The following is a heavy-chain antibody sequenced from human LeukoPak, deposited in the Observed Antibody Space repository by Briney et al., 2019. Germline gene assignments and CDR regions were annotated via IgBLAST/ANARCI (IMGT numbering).Heavy chain of an antibody. J-gene: IGHJ4*02. CDR2: IYYSGNT. Sequence: PSGTLSLTCTVSGGSISSYYWSWIRQPPGEGLEWIGYIYYSGNTNYNPPLKSRVTISVDTSKNQFSLKLSSVTAADTALYYCARHGSRGNSGIFDYWGQGTLVTVSS. V-gene: IGHV4-59*01. CDR3: ARHGSRGNSGIFDY. CDR1: GGSISSYY. D-gene: IGHD4-23*01.